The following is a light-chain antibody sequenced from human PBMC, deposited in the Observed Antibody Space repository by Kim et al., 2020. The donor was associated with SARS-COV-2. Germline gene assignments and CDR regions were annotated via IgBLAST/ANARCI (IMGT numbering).Light chain of an antibody. CDR2: EVS. Sequence: EIVLTQSPGTLSLSLGERATLSCGASQSVSSTSLTWYQQKPGQAPRLLIYEVSKRASGIPDRFSGSGSGTDFTLTISSLEPEDFAVYYCHLYCSLPYTFGQGT. CDR1: QSVSSTS. CDR3: HLYCSLPYT. V-gene: IGKV3-20*01. J-gene: IGKJ2*01.